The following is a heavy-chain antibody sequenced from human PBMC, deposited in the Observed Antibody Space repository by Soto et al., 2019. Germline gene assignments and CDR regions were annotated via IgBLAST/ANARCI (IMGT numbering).Heavy chain of an antibody. D-gene: IGHD4-17*01. J-gene: IGHJ6*02. CDR1: GYSFTSYW. CDR2: IYPGDSDT. Sequence: GESLKISCKGSGYSFTSYWIGWVRQMPGKGLEWMGIIYPGDSDTRYSPSFQGQVTISADKSISTAYLQWSSLKASDTAMYYCARHVSHYYGDPAYYYYFGMDVWGQRTTVTVSS. V-gene: IGHV5-51*01. CDR3: ARHVSHYYGDPAYYYYFGMDV.